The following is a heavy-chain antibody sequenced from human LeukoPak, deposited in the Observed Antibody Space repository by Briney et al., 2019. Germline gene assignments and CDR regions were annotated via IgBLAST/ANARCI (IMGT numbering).Heavy chain of an antibody. Sequence: ASVKVSRKASGYTFTAYYMHWVRQAPGQGLEWMGWINPNSGGTNYAQKFQSRVTMTRDTSISTGYMELGRLRSDDTAVYYCAREVVGATSKAFDIWGQGTMITVSS. D-gene: IGHD1-26*01. CDR1: GYTFTAYY. V-gene: IGHV1-2*02. J-gene: IGHJ3*02. CDR2: INPNSGGT. CDR3: AREVVGATSKAFDI.